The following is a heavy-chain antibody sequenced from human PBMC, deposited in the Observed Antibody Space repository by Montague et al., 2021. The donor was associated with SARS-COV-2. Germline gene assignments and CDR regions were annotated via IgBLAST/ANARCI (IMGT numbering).Heavy chain of an antibody. V-gene: IGHV4-4*07. D-gene: IGHD3-10*01. J-gene: IGHJ4*02. Sequence: SETLSLTCTVSGGSISSYYWSWIRQPAGKGLEWIGRMHFTGKTNFSLFFSSRLTMSADTSKNQFSLKLTSVTAADTAIYFCARDRFDFGAGRQGTIDFWGQGTLVTVSS. CDR3: ARDRFDFGAGRQGTIDF. CDR1: GGSISSYY. CDR2: MHFTGKT.